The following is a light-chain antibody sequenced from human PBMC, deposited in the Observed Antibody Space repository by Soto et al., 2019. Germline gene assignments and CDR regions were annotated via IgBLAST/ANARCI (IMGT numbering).Light chain of an antibody. J-gene: IGKJ5*01. CDR2: GAS. Sequence: EIVMTQSPATLSVSPGERATLSCRASQSVSSNLAWYQQKPGQAPRLLIYGASTRATGIPARFSGSGSATEFTLTISSLQSEDFAVYYCQQYNNWPAITFGQGTRLEI. CDR1: QSVSSN. V-gene: IGKV3D-15*01. CDR3: QQYNNWPAIT.